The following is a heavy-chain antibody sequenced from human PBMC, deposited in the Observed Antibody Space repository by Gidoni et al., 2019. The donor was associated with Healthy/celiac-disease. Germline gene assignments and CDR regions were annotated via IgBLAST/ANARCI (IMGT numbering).Heavy chain of an antibody. V-gene: IGHV3-15*01. D-gene: IGHD2-2*01. CDR3: TTEHLEVVPAAIMGIGMDV. J-gene: IGHJ6*02. CDR1: GFTFSNAW. Sequence: EVQLVESGGGLVKPGGSLRLSCAASGFTFSNAWMRWVRQAPGKGLEWVGRIKSKTDGGTTDYAEPVKGRLTISRDDSKNTLYLQMNSLKTEDTAVYYCTTEHLEVVPAAIMGIGMDVWGQGTTVTVSS. CDR2: IKSKTDGGTT.